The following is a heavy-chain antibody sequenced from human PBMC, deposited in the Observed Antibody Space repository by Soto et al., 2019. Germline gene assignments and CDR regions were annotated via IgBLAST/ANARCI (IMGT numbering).Heavy chain of an antibody. D-gene: IGHD6-13*01. CDR2: IDPSDSYT. J-gene: IGHJ6*02. CDR1: GYSFTSYW. CDR3: ARLFLGSIASAPTGGMDV. Sequence: PGESLKISCKGSGYSFTSYWISWVRQMPGKGLEWMGRIDPSDSYTNYSPSFQGHVTISADKSISTAYLQWSSLKASDTAMYYCARLFLGSIASAPTGGMDVCGQGTTVTVSS. V-gene: IGHV5-10-1*01.